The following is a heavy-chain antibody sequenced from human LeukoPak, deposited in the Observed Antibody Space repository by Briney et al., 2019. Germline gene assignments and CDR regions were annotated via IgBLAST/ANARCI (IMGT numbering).Heavy chain of an antibody. V-gene: IGHV4-59*01. D-gene: IGHD6-13*01. J-gene: IGHJ6*03. CDR2: IYYSGST. Sequence: SETLSLTCTVSGGSISSYYWSWIRQPPGKGLEWIGYIYYSGSTNYNPSLKSRVTISVDTSKNQFSLKLSSVTAADTAVYYCARAYSSSPHKYYYYYYYMDVWGKGTTVTVSS. CDR3: ARAYSSSPHKYYYYYYYMDV. CDR1: GGSISSYY.